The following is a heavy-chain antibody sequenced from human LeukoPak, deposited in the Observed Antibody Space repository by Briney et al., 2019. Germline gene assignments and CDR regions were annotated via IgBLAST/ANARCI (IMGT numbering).Heavy chain of an antibody. Sequence: SETLSLTCSVSGGAIISYYWSWIRQPAGKGPEWIGRIYPTGNTDYNPSLKTRVTMSTDLSKKQFSLRLRSVTAADTADYYCARLKFYDSTGYSPGYYMDVWGKGTAVTVSS. CDR2: IYPTGNT. J-gene: IGHJ6*03. CDR1: GGAIISYY. V-gene: IGHV4-4*07. CDR3: ARLKFYDSTGYSPGYYMDV. D-gene: IGHD3-22*01.